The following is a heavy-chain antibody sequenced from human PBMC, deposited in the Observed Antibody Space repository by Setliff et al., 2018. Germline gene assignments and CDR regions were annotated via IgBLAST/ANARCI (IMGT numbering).Heavy chain of an antibody. J-gene: IGHJ6*03. V-gene: IGHV4-39*07. CDR1: GGSISSSSYY. CDR2: INQSGST. CDR3: ARLRPLFGVVITYYYYYMDV. Sequence: PSETLSLTCTVSGGSISSSSYYWGWIRQPPGKGLEWIGEINQSGSTTYNPSLKGRVTISMDTSKNQFSLKLTSVTAADTAVYYCARLRPLFGVVITYYYYYMDVWGKGTTVTVSS. D-gene: IGHD3-3*01.